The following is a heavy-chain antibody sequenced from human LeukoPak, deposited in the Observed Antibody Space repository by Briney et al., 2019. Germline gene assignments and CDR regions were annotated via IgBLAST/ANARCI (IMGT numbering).Heavy chain of an antibody. CDR1: GFTFSNYG. CDR2: MSYDGGNK. D-gene: IGHD4-17*01. Sequence: GGSLRLSCAASGFTFSNYGMHWVRQAPGKGLVWVAVMSYDGGNKYYADSVKGRFSISRDNSKNTLYLQMNSLRTEDTAVYYCAKDRQGDYGDFDSPDYWGQGTLVTVSS. V-gene: IGHV3-30*18. CDR3: AKDRQGDYGDFDSPDY. J-gene: IGHJ4*02.